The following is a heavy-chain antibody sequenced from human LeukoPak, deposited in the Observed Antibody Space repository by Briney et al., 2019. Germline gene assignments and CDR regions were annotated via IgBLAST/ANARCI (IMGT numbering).Heavy chain of an antibody. J-gene: IGHJ4*02. CDR3: ARHLRGGQYYYGSGSYSYFDY. V-gene: IGHV4-39*01. CDR2: IYYSGST. Sequence: PSETLSLTRTVSGGSISSSTYYWGWTRQPPGNGLEWIGSIYYSGSTYYNPSLKSRVTISVDTSKNRFSPKLSSVTAADTAVYYCARHLRGGQYYYGSGSYSYFDYWGQGTLVTVSS. D-gene: IGHD3-10*01. CDR1: GGSISSSTYY.